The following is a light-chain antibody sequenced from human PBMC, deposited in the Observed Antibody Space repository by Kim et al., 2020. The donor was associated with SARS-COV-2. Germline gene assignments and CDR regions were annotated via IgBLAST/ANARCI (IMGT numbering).Light chain of an antibody. J-gene: IGLJ2*01. CDR2: KND. V-gene: IGLV1-47*01. CDR1: NSNIASNY. Sequence: QSVLTQPPSASGTPGQRVTISCSGSNSNIASNYVSWHQQPPGMAPRLLIYKNDQRPSGVPDRFSGSKSGTSASLAISGLRSEDEADYYCASWDDSLSSWVFAGGTQLTVL. CDR3: ASWDDSLSSWV.